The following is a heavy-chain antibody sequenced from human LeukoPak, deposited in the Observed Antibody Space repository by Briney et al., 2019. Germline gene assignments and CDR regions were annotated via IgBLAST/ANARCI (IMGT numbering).Heavy chain of an antibody. CDR2: IYYSGST. CDR1: GGSISSYY. Sequence: SETLSLTCTVSGGSISSYYWSWIRQPPGKGLEWIGYIYYSGSTNYNPSLKSRVTISVDTSKNQFSLKLSSVTAADTAVYYCARLHYYDSSGSHPYYFDYWGQGTLVTVSS. J-gene: IGHJ4*02. D-gene: IGHD3-22*01. CDR3: ARLHYYDSSGSHPYYFDY. V-gene: IGHV4-59*08.